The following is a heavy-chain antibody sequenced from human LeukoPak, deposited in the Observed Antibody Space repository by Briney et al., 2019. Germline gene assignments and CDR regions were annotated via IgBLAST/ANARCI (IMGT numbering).Heavy chain of an antibody. CDR1: GITLSNYG. CDR2: ISDSGGST. J-gene: IGHJ4*02. V-gene: IGHV3-23*01. CDR3: ANRGVVMRVILVGFHKEAYYFDS. D-gene: IGHD3-22*01. Sequence: GGSLRLSCAVSGITLSNYGMSWVRQAPGKGLEWVAGISDSGGSTNYADSVKGRFTISRDNPKNTLYLQMNSLRAEDTAVYFCANRGVVMRVILVGFHKEAYYFDSWGQGALVTVSS.